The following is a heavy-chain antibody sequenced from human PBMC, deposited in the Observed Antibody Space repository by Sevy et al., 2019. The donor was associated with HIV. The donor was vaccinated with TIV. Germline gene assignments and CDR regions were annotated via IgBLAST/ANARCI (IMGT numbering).Heavy chain of an antibody. Sequence: GGSLRLSCAASGFTFSSYAMHWVRQAPGKGLEWVAVISYDGSNKYYADSVKGRFTISRDNSKNTLYLQMNSLRAEDTAVYYCAREGDYPYSLDYWGQRTLVTVSS. CDR3: AREGDYPYSLDY. D-gene: IGHD4-17*01. J-gene: IGHJ4*02. CDR1: GFTFSSYA. V-gene: IGHV3-30-3*01. CDR2: ISYDGSNK.